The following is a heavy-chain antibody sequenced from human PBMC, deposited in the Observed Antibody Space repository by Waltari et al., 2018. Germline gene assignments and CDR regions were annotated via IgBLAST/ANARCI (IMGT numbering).Heavy chain of an antibody. CDR3: ATNSGLGGGDSGPPPATFDY. V-gene: IGHV4-39*01. CDR2: IYYSGST. J-gene: IGHJ4*02. CDR1: GGSISSSSYY. D-gene: IGHD2-21*02. Sequence: QLQLQESGPGLVKPSETLSLTCTVSGGSISSSSYYLGWIRQPPGKGLEWIGRIYYSGSTSVNAPLKCLVARSVATSKTQFPLTPSSATAADTAVYSCATNSGLGGGDSGPPPATFDYCGQGTLVTVCS.